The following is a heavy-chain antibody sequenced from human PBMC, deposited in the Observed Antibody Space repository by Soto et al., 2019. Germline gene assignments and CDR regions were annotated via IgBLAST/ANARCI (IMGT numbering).Heavy chain of an antibody. Sequence: EVELVQSGTEVQKPGASLKISCTASVYRFSTYWIGWVRQMPGTGLEGMGIIYPDDYDIRYNPSFRGQVTISADKSISTVYVQWSSLRAADSAMYYCVRRQYSDSCPDYWGQGTLVTVSS. CDR1: VYRFSTYW. J-gene: IGHJ4*02. CDR2: IYPDDYDI. CDR3: VRRQYSDSCPDY. V-gene: IGHV5-51*03. D-gene: IGHD6-6*01.